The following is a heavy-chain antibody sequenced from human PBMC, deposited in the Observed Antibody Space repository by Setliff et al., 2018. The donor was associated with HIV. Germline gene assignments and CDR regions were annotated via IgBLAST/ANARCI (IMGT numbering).Heavy chain of an antibody. D-gene: IGHD1-7*01. Sequence: SETLSLTCTVSGGSISTSNWWGWIRQTPGKGLEWIGYIYGGGSTGYNPSLTSRVTMSVDTPNNRFALKLTSVTAADTAVYYCARRAVQDGTVTSSNWFESWGQGTLVTVSS. V-gene: IGHV4-28*01. J-gene: IGHJ5*01. CDR2: IYGGGST. CDR3: ARRAVQDGTVTSSNWFES. CDR1: GGSISTSNW.